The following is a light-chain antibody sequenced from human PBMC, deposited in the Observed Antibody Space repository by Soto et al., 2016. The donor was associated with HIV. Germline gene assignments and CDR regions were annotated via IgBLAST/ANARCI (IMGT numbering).Light chain of an antibody. J-gene: IGLJ2*01. CDR1: NIGSKS. V-gene: IGLV3-21*01. CDR2: DDR. CDR3: QAWDDNSVI. Sequence: SYVVTQPPSVSVAPGQTARITCGGINIGSKSVHWYQQKPGQAPVLVIYDDRDRPSGIPERFSGSNSGNTATLTIRGTQAMDEADYYCQAWDDNSVIFGGGTKLTVL.